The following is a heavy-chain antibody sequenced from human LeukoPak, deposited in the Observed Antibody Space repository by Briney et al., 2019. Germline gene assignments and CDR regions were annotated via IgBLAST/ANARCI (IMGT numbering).Heavy chain of an antibody. CDR3: TRDGTAAGLYFDL. J-gene: IGHJ4*01. Sequence: QPGGSLRLSCAASGFTFSSYAMNWVRQSPGKGLEWVSAISGSGGSTYYADSVKGRFTISRDNSKNTLYLQMNSLRAEDAAVYYCTRDGTAAGLYFDLWGQGTLVSVSS. V-gene: IGHV3-23*01. CDR2: ISGSGGST. CDR1: GFTFSSYA. D-gene: IGHD6-13*01.